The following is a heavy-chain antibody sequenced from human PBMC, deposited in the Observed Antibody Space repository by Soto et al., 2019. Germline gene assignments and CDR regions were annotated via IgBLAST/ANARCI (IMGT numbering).Heavy chain of an antibody. CDR3: AIVGVLRTNCRWFDL. V-gene: IGHV3-21*01. J-gene: IGHJ5*02. CDR1: GFAFQTYT. CDR2: ITISGNYI. D-gene: IGHD2-8*01. Sequence: EGQLVESGGGLVKPGGSLRLSCAASGFAFQTYTMEWLRQPPGKGMEWVSSITISGNYIYYADSVKGRFTISRDNGRNSVYLQMNSLRAEDTAVYYCAIVGVLRTNCRWFDLWGQGTLVTVSS.